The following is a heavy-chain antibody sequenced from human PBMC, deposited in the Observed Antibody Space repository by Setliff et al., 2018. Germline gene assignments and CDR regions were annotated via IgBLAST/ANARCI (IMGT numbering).Heavy chain of an antibody. CDR1: GGSISNYY. V-gene: IGHV4-4*07. J-gene: IGHJ3*02. CDR2: IYTSGST. D-gene: IGHD1-26*01. Sequence: PSETLSLTCTVSGGSISNYYGSWIRQPAGKGLEWIGRIYTSGSTNYNPSLKSRVTMSVDTSKNQFSLKLSSVTAADTAVYYCARKGISALSGAFDMWGQGTMVT. CDR3: ARKGISALSGAFDM.